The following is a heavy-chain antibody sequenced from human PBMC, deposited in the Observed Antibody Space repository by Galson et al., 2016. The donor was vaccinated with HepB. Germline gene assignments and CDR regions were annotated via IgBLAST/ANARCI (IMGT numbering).Heavy chain of an antibody. CDR1: GFTFSTYW. CDR2: IGTDGRS. Sequence: SLRLSCAASGFTFSTYWMHWVRQAPGKGLEWVSRIGTDGRSNYADSVKGRFTISRDNSKNTLYLQMNSLRVEDTAVYYCASRGSSLYIGWGQGTLVTVSS. CDR3: ASRGSSLYIG. J-gene: IGHJ4*02. V-gene: IGHV3-74*01. D-gene: IGHD6-13*01.